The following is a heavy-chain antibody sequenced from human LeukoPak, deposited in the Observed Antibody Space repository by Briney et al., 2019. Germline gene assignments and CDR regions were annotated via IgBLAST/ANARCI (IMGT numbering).Heavy chain of an antibody. Sequence: PGGSLRLSCAASGFTFSSYAMHWVRQAPGKGLEWVAVISYDGSNKYYADSVKGRFTISRDNSKNTLYLQMNSLRAEDTAVYYCARAGMDYYDSSGYYPFDYWGQGTLVTVSS. CDR1: GFTFSSYA. CDR2: ISYDGSNK. V-gene: IGHV3-30*14. D-gene: IGHD3-22*01. CDR3: ARAGMDYYDSSGYYPFDY. J-gene: IGHJ4*02.